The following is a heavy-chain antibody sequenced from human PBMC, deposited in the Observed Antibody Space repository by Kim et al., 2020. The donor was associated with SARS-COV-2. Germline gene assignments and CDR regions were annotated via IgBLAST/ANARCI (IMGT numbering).Heavy chain of an antibody. CDR1: GFTFSNYA. CDR2: ISSKGGKI. Sequence: SLLLSFSSSGFTFSNYAMHWVRQAPGKGLEYVSAISSKGGKIQYADSVKGRFTTSRDNSKNTLYLQMSSLRDEDTAVYYCVKDELGRATAPFDYWGQGTLVTVSS. CDR3: VKDELGRATAPFDY. V-gene: IGHV3-64D*09. D-gene: IGHD1-26*01. J-gene: IGHJ4*02.